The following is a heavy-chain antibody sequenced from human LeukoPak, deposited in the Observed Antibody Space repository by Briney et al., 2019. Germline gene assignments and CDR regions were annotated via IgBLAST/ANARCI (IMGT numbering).Heavy chain of an antibody. CDR3: ARGLHCSSTSCFWRKNWFDP. CDR1: GGSISSYY. Sequence: PSETLSLTCTVSGGSISSYYWSWIRQPAGKGLEWIGHIYTSGSTNYNPSLKSRVTMSVDTSKNQFSLKLSSVTAADTAVYYCARGLHCSSTSCFWRKNWFDPWGQGTLVTVSS. V-gene: IGHV4-4*07. D-gene: IGHD2-2*01. CDR2: IYTSGST. J-gene: IGHJ5*02.